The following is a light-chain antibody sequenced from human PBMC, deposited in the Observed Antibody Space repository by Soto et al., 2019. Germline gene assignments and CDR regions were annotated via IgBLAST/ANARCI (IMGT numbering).Light chain of an antibody. J-gene: IGLJ1*01. V-gene: IGLV2-14*01. CDR1: SSDVGGYNY. CDR3: SSYTSSSPYV. Sequence: QSALTQPASVSGSPGQSITISCTGTSSDVGGYNYVSWYQQHPGKAPKLMIYDVSNRPSGVSNRFSGSKSGNTASLTISGLQAEDEADYYCSSYTSSSPYVFGTRTKLTVL. CDR2: DVS.